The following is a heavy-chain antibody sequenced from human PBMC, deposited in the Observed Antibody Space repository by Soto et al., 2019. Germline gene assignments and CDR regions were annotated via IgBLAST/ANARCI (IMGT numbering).Heavy chain of an antibody. J-gene: IGHJ6*02. CDR2: IIPIFGTA. D-gene: IGHD3-3*01. CDR1: GGTFSSYA. V-gene: IGHV1-69*01. CDR3: ARVAGDDFWSGYYQPSYYYGMDV. Sequence: SVKFYCKSSGGTFSSYAIIWVRQAPGQGLEWMGGIIPIFGTANYAQKFQGRVTITADESTSTAYMELSSLRSEDTAVYYCARVAGDDFWSGYYQPSYYYGMDVWGQGTTVTVSS.